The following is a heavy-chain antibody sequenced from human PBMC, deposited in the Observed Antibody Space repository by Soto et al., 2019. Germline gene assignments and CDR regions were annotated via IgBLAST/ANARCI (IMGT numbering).Heavy chain of an antibody. CDR3: ARHVLDCSDTSHCAYVMDC. J-gene: IGHJ6*02. D-gene: IGHD2-2*01. V-gene: IGHV4-39*07. Sequence: ETLSLTCTVSGGCLSSSGYYWGGIRQPTEKGLEWIGSIYYSGSTNYNPSLKSRVTISVDTSKNQFSLKLSSVTAADTAVYYCARHVLDCSDTSHCAYVMDCWGQGTTVTVSS. CDR2: IYYSGST. CDR1: GGCLSSSGYY.